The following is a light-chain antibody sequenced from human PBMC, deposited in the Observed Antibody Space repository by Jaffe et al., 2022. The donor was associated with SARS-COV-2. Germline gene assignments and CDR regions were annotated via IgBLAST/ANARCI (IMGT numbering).Light chain of an antibody. CDR3: QQYNNWPPMYT. J-gene: IGKJ2*01. CDR2: DAS. V-gene: IGKV3-15*01. CDR1: QSVSRN. Sequence: EIVMTQSPATLSVSPGERATLSCRASQSVSRNLAWYQQKPGQAPRFLIYDASTRATGIPARFSGSGSGTEFTLTISSLQSEDFAVYYCQQYNNWPPMYTFGQGTKLEIK.